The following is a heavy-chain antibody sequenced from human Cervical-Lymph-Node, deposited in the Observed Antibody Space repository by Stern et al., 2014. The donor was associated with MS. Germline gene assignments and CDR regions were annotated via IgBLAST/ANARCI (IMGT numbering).Heavy chain of an antibody. D-gene: IGHD6-19*01. CDR2: IIPIYGKA. V-gene: IGHV1-69*01. Sequence: QVQLVQSGAEVKKPGSSAKVSCKSSAGTFRSYAISWVRQAPGQGLEWMGGIIPIYGKANDAQKCQGRVTITADESTSTAYMELSSLRSEDTAVYYCARAGAVAKLYYFDYWGQGTRVTVSS. CDR3: ARAGAVAKLYYFDY. J-gene: IGHJ4*02. CDR1: AGTFRSYA.